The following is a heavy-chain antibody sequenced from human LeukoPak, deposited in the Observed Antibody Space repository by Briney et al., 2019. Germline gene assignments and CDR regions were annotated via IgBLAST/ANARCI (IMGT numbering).Heavy chain of an antibody. CDR1: GFTFSSYW. Sequence: GGSLRLPCAASGFTFSSYWMHWVRQAPGKGLVWVSRINSDGSSTSYADSVKGRFTISRDNAKNTLYLQMNSLRAEDTAVYYCASPVSVAGMADYWGQGTLVTVSS. D-gene: IGHD6-19*01. V-gene: IGHV3-74*01. J-gene: IGHJ4*02. CDR3: ASPVSVAGMADY. CDR2: INSDGSST.